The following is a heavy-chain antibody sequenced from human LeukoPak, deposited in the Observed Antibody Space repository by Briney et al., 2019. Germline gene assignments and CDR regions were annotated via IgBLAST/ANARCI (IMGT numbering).Heavy chain of an antibody. V-gene: IGHV3-21*01. CDR3: ASTPGGVQRYFDY. D-gene: IGHD6-25*01. CDR2: ISSSSSYI. CDR1: GFTFSSYA. J-gene: IGHJ4*02. Sequence: PGGSLRLSCAASGFTFSSYAMSWVRQAPGKGLEWVSSISSSSSYIYYADSVKGRFTISRDNAKNSLYLQMNSLRAEDTAVYYCASTPGGVQRYFDYWGQGTLVTVSS.